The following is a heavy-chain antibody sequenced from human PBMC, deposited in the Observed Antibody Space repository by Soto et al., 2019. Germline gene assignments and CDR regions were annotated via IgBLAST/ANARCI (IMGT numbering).Heavy chain of an antibody. Sequence: ASVKVSCKASGYTFTGYYMHWVRQAPGQGLEWMGWINPNSGGTNYAQRFQGRVTMTRDTSISTAYMELSRLRSDDTAVYYCARSSILMVYARDYWGQGTLVTVS. J-gene: IGHJ4*02. CDR2: INPNSGGT. CDR1: GYTFTGYY. D-gene: IGHD2-8*01. CDR3: ARSSILMVYARDY. V-gene: IGHV1-2*02.